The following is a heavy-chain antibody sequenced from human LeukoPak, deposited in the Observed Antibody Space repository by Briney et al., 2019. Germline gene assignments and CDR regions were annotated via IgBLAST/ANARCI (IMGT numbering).Heavy chain of an antibody. CDR3: ARGVAGHDD. Sequence: SETLSLTCAVYGGSFSGYYWNWIRHPPGKGLEWVGEINHSGSTNYHPSLKSRVTKSVDTSKNQFSLRLSSGTAADTAVYDCARGVAGHDDWGQGTLVTV. CDR2: INHSGST. V-gene: IGHV4-34*01. CDR1: GGSFSGYY. D-gene: IGHD6-19*01. J-gene: IGHJ4*02.